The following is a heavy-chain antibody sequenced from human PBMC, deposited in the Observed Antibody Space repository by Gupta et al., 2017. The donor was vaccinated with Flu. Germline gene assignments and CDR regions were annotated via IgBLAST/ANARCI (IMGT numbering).Heavy chain of an antibody. CDR1: GFTFSSYE. CDR2: ISSSGSTI. J-gene: IGHJ4*02. D-gene: IGHD3-10*01. Sequence: EVQLVESGGGLVQPGGSLRLSCAASGFTFSSYEMNWVRQAPGKGLEWVSYISSSGSTIYYADSVKGRFTISRDNAKNSLYLQMNSLRAEDTAVYYCARAINPHYYGSGSYYNEDYWGQGTLVTVSS. V-gene: IGHV3-48*03. CDR3: ARAINPHYYGSGSYYNEDY.